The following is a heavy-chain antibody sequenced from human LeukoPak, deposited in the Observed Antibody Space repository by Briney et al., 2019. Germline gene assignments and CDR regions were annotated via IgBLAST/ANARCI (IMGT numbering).Heavy chain of an antibody. CDR1: GGSISSYY. Sequence: PSETLSLTCTVSGGSISSYYWSWIRQPPGKGLEWIGYIYYSGSTNYNPSLKSRVTISVDTSKNQFSLKLSSVTAADTAVYFCAREPPYYYDSSGLVVGRAGFDYWGQGTLVTVSS. D-gene: IGHD3-22*01. CDR3: AREPPYYYDSSGLVVGRAGFDY. J-gene: IGHJ4*02. CDR2: IYYSGST. V-gene: IGHV4-59*01.